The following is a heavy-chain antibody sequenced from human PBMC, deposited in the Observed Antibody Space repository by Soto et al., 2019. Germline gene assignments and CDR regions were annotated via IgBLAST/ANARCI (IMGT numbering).Heavy chain of an antibody. D-gene: IGHD2-2*01. CDR2: IRSRSIDM. V-gene: IGHV3-21*01. CDR3: VRESYPAKAFDI. J-gene: IGHJ3*02. Sequence: EVQLVESEGGLVKPGESLRLSCAASGFTFSNYNINWVRQAPGKGLEWVSSIRSRSIDMYYADSVKGRFTISRDDAKNSLSLQMNGLRAEDTAVYFCVRESYPAKAFDIWGQGTMVTVSS. CDR1: GFTFSNYN.